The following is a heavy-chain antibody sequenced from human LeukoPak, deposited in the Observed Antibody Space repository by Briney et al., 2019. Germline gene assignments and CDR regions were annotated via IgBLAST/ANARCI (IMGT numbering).Heavy chain of an antibody. D-gene: IGHD6-19*01. CDR3: AKEQSSGWYRVAEF. V-gene: IGHV3-30*18. J-gene: IGHJ4*02. Sequence: GRSLRLSCAASGFTVSACGMHWLRQPPAKGLEWVAVKTYGGGNKYYADSVNGRFTISRDDSKNTVYLQMNSLTAEDTAVYYCAKEQSSGWYRVAEFWGQGTQVTVSS. CDR2: KTYGGGNK. CDR1: GFTVSACG.